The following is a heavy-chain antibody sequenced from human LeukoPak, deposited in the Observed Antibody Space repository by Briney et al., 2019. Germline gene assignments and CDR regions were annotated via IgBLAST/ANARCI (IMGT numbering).Heavy chain of an antibody. D-gene: IGHD4-17*01. V-gene: IGHV4-59*01. CDR1: GGSINNYY. CDR3: ASFMTTVTKGWYFDL. Sequence: SETLSLTCTVCGGSINNYYWSWVRQPPGKGLEWVGYTYYSGSTNYNPSLKSRVTLSVDTSKNQFSLKLSSVTAADTAVYYCASFMTTVTKGWYFDLWGRGTLVTVSS. CDR2: TYYSGST. J-gene: IGHJ2*01.